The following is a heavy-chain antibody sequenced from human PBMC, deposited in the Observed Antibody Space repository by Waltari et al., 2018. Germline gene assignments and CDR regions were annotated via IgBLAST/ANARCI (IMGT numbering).Heavy chain of an antibody. CDR3: AREPGSGWEG. CDR2: ISYDGSNK. V-gene: IGHV3-30*01. J-gene: IGHJ4*02. D-gene: IGHD3-10*01. Sequence: QVQLVESGGGVVQPGRSLRLSFAASGFTFRSYAMHWVRQAPGKGLEWVAVISYDGSNKYYADSVKGRFTISRDNSKNTLYLQMNSLRAEDTAVYYCAREPGSGWEGWGQGTLVTVSS. CDR1: GFTFRSYA.